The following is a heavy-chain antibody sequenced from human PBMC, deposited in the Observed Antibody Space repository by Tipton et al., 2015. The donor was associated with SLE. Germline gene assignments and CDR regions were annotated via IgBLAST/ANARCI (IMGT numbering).Heavy chain of an antibody. CDR3: ASLGVVVAATQTVGMDV. CDR1: GGSFSGYY. Sequence: LRLSCAVYGGSFSGYYWSWIRQPPGKGLEWIGEINHSGSTNYNPSLKSRVTISVDTSKNQFSLKLSSVTAADTAVYYCASLGVVVAATQTVGMDVWGQGTTVTVSS. V-gene: IGHV4-34*01. CDR2: INHSGST. J-gene: IGHJ6*02. D-gene: IGHD2-15*01.